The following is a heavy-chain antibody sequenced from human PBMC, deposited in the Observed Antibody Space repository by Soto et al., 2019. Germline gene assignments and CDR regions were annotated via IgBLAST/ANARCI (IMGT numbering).Heavy chain of an antibody. D-gene: IGHD6-19*01. Sequence: EVQLLESGGGLVQPGGSLRLSCAASGFTFSSYAMSWVRQAPGKGLEWVSAISGSGGSTYYADSVKGRFTISRDNSKNTVYLQMKSLRAEDTAVYYCAKDYSSGWYYDAFDIWGQGTMVTVSS. CDR3: AKDYSSGWYYDAFDI. CDR2: ISGSGGST. CDR1: GFTFSSYA. J-gene: IGHJ3*02. V-gene: IGHV3-23*01.